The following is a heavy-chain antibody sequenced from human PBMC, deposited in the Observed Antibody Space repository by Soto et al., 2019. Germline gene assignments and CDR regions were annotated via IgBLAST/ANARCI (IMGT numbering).Heavy chain of an antibody. J-gene: IGHJ3*02. CDR3: ARDRLWFGELLYRDNDAFDI. CDR2: INAGNGNT. CDR1: GYTFTSYA. Sequence: QVPLVQSGAEVKKPGASVKVSCKASGYTFTSYAMHWVRQAPGQRLEWMGWINAGNGNTKYSQKFQGRVTITRDTSASTAYMEVSSLRSEDTAVYYCARDRLWFGELLYRDNDAFDIWGQGTMVTVSS. D-gene: IGHD3-10*01. V-gene: IGHV1-3*01.